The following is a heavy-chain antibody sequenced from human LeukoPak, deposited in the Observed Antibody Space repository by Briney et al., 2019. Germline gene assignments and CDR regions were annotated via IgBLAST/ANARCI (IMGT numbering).Heavy chain of an antibody. CDR2: INPSGGST. CDR1: GYTLSSYY. V-gene: IGHV1-46*01. Sequence: ASVKVSCKASGYTLSSYYMHWVRQAPGQGLEWMGIINPSGGSTSYAQKFQGRVTMTRDTSTSTVYMELSSLRSEDTAVYYCARVGGYYYYMDVWGKGTTVTVSS. D-gene: IGHD3-16*01. J-gene: IGHJ6*03. CDR3: ARVGGYYYYMDV.